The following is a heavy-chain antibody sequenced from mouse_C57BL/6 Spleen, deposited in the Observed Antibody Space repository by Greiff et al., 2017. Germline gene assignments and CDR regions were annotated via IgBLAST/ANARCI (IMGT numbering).Heavy chain of an antibody. J-gene: IGHJ4*01. V-gene: IGHV5-6*01. Sequence: EVQLVESGGDLVKPGGSLKLSCAASGFTFSSYGMSWVRQTPDKRLEWVATISSGGSYTYYPDSVKGRFTISRDNAKNTLYLQMSSLKSEDTAMYYGARGAVDWYYAMDYWGQGTSVTVSS. CDR3: ARGAVDWYYAMDY. CDR2: ISSGGSYT. D-gene: IGHD1-1*01. CDR1: GFTFSSYG.